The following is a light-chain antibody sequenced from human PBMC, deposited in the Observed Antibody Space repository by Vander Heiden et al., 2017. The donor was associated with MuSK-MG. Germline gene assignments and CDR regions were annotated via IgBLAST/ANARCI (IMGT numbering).Light chain of an antibody. V-gene: IGLV2-11*01. CDR3: CSFAGGYTV. Sequence: QSALTQPRSVSGSPGQSVPISCPGPSSEVGGYNYVSWYPLPPGKAPMLMVSDVTKRPSGVPDRFSGSKSGNTASLTIPGLQAEDEADYYCCSFAGGYTVFGGGTKLTVL. J-gene: IGLJ2*01. CDR2: DVT. CDR1: SSEVGGYNY.